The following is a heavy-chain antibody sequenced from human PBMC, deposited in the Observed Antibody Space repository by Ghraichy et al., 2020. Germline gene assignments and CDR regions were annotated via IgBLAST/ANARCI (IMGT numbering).Heavy chain of an antibody. J-gene: IGHJ4*02. CDR1: GFTFSGSA. CDR2: IRSKANSYAT. CDR3: TRRNSAGVVTDY. D-gene: IGHD3-3*01. Sequence: GGSLRLSCAASGFTFSGSAMHWVRQASGKGLEWVGRIRSKANSYATAYAASVKGRFTISRDDSKNTAYLQMNSLKTEDTAVYYCTRRNSAGVVTDYWGQGTLVTVSS. V-gene: IGHV3-73*01.